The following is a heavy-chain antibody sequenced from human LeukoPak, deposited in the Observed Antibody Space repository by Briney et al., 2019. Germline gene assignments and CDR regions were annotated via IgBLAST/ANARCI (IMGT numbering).Heavy chain of an antibody. V-gene: IGHV3-66*01. CDR1: GFTVSSNY. CDR3: AREVGATTVYYFDY. J-gene: IGHJ4*02. D-gene: IGHD1-26*01. CDR2: IYSGGST. Sequence: GGSLRLSCAASGFTVSSNYMSWVRQAPGKGLEWVSLIYSGGSTYYADSVKGRFTISRDNSKNTLYLQMNSLRAEDTAVYYCAREVGATTVYYFDYWGQGTLVTVSS.